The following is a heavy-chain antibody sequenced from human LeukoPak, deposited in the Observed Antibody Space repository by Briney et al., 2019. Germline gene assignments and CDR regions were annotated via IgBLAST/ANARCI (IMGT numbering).Heavy chain of an antibody. CDR3: ARQSGYSGYEPIDY. CDR2: IYPGDSDT. V-gene: IGHV5-51*01. D-gene: IGHD5-12*01. J-gene: IGHJ4*02. CDR1: GSHFTSYW. Sequence: GGSLKISGQGSGSHFTSYWIGGARQLPGKGLEWMGIIYPGDSDTRYSPSFQGQVTISANKTISTAYLQWSSLKASDTAMYYCARQSGYSGYEPIDYWGQGTLVTVSS.